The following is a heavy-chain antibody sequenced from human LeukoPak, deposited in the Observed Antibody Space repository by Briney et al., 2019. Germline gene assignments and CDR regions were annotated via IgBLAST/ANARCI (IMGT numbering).Heavy chain of an antibody. CDR3: ARGPPYYDFWSGYYH. D-gene: IGHD3-3*01. CDR1: GFTFSSYS. Sequence: GSLRLSCAASGFTFSSYSMNWVRQPPGKGLEWIGEINHSGSTNYNPSLKSRVTISVDTSKNQFSLKLSSVTAADTAVYYCARGPPYYDFWSGYYHWGQGTLVTVSS. V-gene: IGHV4-34*01. J-gene: IGHJ4*02. CDR2: INHSGST.